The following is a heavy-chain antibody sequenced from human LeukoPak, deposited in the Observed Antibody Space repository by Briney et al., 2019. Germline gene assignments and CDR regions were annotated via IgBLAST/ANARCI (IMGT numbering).Heavy chain of an antibody. D-gene: IGHD3-3*01. J-gene: IGHJ6*02. CDR3: ARDMGTIFGVVKYYYYYGMDV. V-gene: IGHV3-74*01. CDR1: GFTFSSYW. Sequence: GRSLRLSCAASGFTFSSYWMHWVRQAPGKGLVWVSRINSDGSSTSYADSVKGRFTISRDNAKNTLYLQMNSLRAEDTAVYYCARDMGTIFGVVKYYYYYGMDVWGQGTTVTVSS. CDR2: INSDGSST.